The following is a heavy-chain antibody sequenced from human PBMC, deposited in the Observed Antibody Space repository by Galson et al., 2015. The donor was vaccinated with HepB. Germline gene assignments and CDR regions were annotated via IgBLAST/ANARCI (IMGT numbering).Heavy chain of an antibody. CDR1: GFTFSSYA. J-gene: IGHJ4*02. CDR2: ISYDGSNK. CDR3: ARDPIVGAQYTFDY. Sequence: SLRLSCAASGFTFSSYAMHWVRQAPGKGLEWVAVISYDGSNKYYADSVKGRFTISRDNSKNTLYLQMNSLRAEDTAVYYCARDPIVGAQYTFDYWGQGTLVTVSS. V-gene: IGHV3-30-3*01. D-gene: IGHD1-26*01.